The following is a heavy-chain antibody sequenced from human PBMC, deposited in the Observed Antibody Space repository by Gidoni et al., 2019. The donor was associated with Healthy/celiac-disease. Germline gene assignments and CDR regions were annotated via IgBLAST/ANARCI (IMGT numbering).Heavy chain of an antibody. V-gene: IGHV3-15*01. D-gene: IGHD6-19*01. Sequence: EVQLVESGGGLVKPGGSLRLSCPSSGLTLSNAWMRWVRNAPGKGQELVGRNKNKTDCRTTDYDATVKSRVTNTRKESKNTLYLKMNSLKTEDTAVYYCTTDGYIIAVAGYVTWFDPWGQGTLVTVSS. CDR2: NKNKTDCRTT. CDR1: GLTLSNAW. J-gene: IGHJ5*02. CDR3: TTDGYIIAVAGYVTWFDP.